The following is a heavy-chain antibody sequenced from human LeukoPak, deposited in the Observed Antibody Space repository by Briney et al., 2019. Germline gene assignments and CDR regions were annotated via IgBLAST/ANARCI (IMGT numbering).Heavy chain of an antibody. V-gene: IGHV3-33*01. CDR3: ARAYSGSSSRGFDY. D-gene: IGHD5-12*01. Sequence: PGGSLRLSCATSGFTFSSYGMHWVRQAPGKGLEWVADIWYDGSNKYYADSVKGRFTISRDNSKNTVSLQMTSLRAKDTAVYYCARAYSGSSSRGFDYWGQGTLVSVSS. CDR2: IWYDGSNK. J-gene: IGHJ4*02. CDR1: GFTFSSYG.